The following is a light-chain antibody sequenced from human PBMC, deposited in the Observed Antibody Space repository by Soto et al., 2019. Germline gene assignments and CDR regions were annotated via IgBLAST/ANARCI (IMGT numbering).Light chain of an antibody. CDR1: QSISSY. CDR2: AAS. V-gene: IGKV1-39*01. CDR3: QQSYSTPYT. J-gene: IGKJ2*01. Sequence: DIQMTQSPSSLSASVGDRVTITCRAGQSISSYLNWYQHKTGKAPRLLISAASSLQSGVPSRFSGSAAGTDFTLTISSLQPDDVATYYCQQSYSTPYTFGQGTKLEIK.